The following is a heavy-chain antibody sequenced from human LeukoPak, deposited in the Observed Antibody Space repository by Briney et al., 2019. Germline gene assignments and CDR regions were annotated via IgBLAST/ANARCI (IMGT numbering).Heavy chain of an antibody. CDR3: APARIAANWFDP. CDR1: GGTFSSYA. V-gene: IGHV1-69*05. J-gene: IGHJ5*02. D-gene: IGHD6-13*01. Sequence: ASVKVSCKASGGTFSSYAISWVRQASGQGLEWMGGIIPIFGTANYAQKFQGRVTITRDTSASTAYMELSSLRSEDTAVYYCAPARIAANWFDPWGQGTLVTVSS. CDR2: IIPIFGTA.